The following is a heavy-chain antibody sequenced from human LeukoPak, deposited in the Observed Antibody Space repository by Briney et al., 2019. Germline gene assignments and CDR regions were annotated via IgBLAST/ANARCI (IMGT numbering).Heavy chain of an antibody. J-gene: IGHJ4*02. D-gene: IGHD6-13*01. CDR2: IKQDGSEK. Sequence: GGSLRLSCAASGFTFSSYGMHWVRQAPGKGLEWVANIKQDGSEKYYVDSVKGRFTISRDNAKNSLYLQMNSLRAEDTAVYYCAREEAAGMGFDYWGQGTLVTVSS. CDR1: GFTFSSYG. CDR3: AREEAAGMGFDY. V-gene: IGHV3-7*01.